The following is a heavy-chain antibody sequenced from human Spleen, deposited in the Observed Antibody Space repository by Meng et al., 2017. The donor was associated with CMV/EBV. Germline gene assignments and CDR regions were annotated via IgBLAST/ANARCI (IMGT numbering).Heavy chain of an antibody. CDR2: INWNDGST. V-gene: IGHV3-20*04. D-gene: IGHD3-16*01. CDR3: VRDGGSMGGYYYGLDV. J-gene: IGHJ6*02. CDR1: GFTFDDHG. Sequence: GESLKISCATSGFTFDDHGMVWVRQAPGKGLEWVAGINWNDGSTAYGDSVQGRFTISRDNAKNSLYLQMNSLRAEDTALYYCVRDGGSMGGYYYGLDVWGQGTTVTVSS.